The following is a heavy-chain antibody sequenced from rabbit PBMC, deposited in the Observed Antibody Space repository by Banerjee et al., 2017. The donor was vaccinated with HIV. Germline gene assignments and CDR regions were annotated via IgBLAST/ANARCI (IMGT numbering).Heavy chain of an antibody. Sequence: QEQLVESGGGLVKPEGSLTLTCKTSGFSFSSGLPMCWVRQAPGKGLEWIASIDTGDGGSYYASWVNGRFTISLDNAQNTVFLQMTSLTVADTATYFCARAVSSGWGGFFNLWGQGTLVTDS. J-gene: IGHJ4*01. CDR1: GFSFSSGLP. V-gene: IGHV1S47*01. CDR3: ARAVSSGWGGFFNL. CDR2: IDTGDGGS. D-gene: IGHD4-1*01.